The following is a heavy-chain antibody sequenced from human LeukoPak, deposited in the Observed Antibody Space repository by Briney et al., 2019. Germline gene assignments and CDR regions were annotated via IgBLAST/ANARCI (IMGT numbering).Heavy chain of an antibody. CDR2: IYYSGST. D-gene: IGHD2-15*01. J-gene: IGHJ5*02. V-gene: IGHV4-59*01. CDR1: GGSISSYY. CDR3: ARALGYCSGGSCVWFDP. Sequence: SETLSLTCTVSGGSISSYYWSWIRQPPGKGLEWIGYIYYSGSTNYNPSLKSRVTISVDTSKNQFSLKLSSVTAADTAVYYCARALGYCSGGSCVWFDPWGQGTLVTVSS.